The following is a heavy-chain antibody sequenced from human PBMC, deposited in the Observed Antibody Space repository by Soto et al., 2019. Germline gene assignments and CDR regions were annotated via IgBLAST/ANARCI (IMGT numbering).Heavy chain of an antibody. CDR1: GYTFTGYY. Sequence: QVQLVQSGAEVKKPGASVKVSCKASGYTFTGYYMHWVRQAPGQGLEWMGWINPNSGGTNYAQKFQGRVTMTRDTSISTAYMELSRLRSDDTTVYYCARLGAPIAARPLHYYGMDVWGQGTTVTVSS. CDR2: INPNSGGT. J-gene: IGHJ6*02. CDR3: ARLGAPIAARPLHYYGMDV. V-gene: IGHV1-2*02. D-gene: IGHD6-6*01.